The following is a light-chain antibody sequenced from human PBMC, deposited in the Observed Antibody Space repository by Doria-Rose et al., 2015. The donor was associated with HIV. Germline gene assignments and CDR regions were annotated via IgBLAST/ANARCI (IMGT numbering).Light chain of an antibody. CDR2: WAS. J-gene: IGKJ3*01. V-gene: IGKV4-1*01. Sequence: EIVMTQSPESLGMSLGERATLNCKSNQSLLYTHKNYLAWYQQKPGQPPKLLTYWASTRQSGVPARFSGSGSVTDYTLTISSLEAEDVAVYYCQQYYDTPSFGPGTTVDIK. CDR1: QSLLYTHKNY. CDR3: QQYYDTPS.